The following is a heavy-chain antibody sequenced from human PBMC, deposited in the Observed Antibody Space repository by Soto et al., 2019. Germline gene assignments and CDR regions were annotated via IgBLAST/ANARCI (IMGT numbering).Heavy chain of an antibody. CDR1: GGTFSNYA. CDR2: IIPIFGTA. CDR3: AKDGARAGYFGNGFDP. V-gene: IGHV1-69*15. D-gene: IGHD5-12*01. Sequence: QVQLMQSGAEVKKPGSSVKVSCKASGGTFSNYAITWVRQAPGQGLEWLGRIIPIFGTANYAQKFQGRVTPLVDTATSAKTAQGRVPITADESTTTANMELSSLRSDDTAVYYCAKDGARAGYFGNGFDPWGQGTLVTVSS. J-gene: IGHJ5*02.